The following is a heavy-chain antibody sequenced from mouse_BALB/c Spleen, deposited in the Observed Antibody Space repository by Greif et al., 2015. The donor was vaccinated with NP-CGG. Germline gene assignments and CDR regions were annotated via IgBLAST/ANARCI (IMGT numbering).Heavy chain of an antibody. V-gene: IGHV3-6*02. CDR2: ISYDGSN. CDR3: ASFYDGYFYYAMDY. J-gene: IGHJ4*01. Sequence: EVQLQESGPGLVKPSQSLSLTCFVTGYSITSGYYWNWIRQFPGNKLEWMGYISYDGSNNYNPSLKNRISITRDTSKNQFFLKLNSVTTEDTATYYCASFYDGYFYYAMDYWGQGTSVTVSS. D-gene: IGHD2-3*01. CDR1: GYSITSGYY.